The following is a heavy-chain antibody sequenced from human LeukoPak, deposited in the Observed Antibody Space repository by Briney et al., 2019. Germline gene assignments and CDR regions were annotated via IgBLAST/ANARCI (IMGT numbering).Heavy chain of an antibody. V-gene: IGHV4-39*01. CDR2: IYYSGST. CDR3: ARGRPYSGGYHLDY. D-gene: IGHD1-26*01. CDR1: DDSTRSNLYF. Sequence: NPSETLSLTCTVSDDSTRSNLYFGGWVRQPPGKGLEWIGNIYYSGSTYYNPSLKGRVTMSVDTSKTQFFLKLNSVTAADTALYYCARGRPYSGGYHLDYWGQGILVTVSA. J-gene: IGHJ4*02.